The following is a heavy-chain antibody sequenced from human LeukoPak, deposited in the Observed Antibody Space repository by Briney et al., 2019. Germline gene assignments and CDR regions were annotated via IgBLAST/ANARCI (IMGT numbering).Heavy chain of an antibody. CDR3: ARSEDYVWGSYGHFDY. Sequence: PSETLSLTCAVYGGSFSGYYWSWIRQPPGKGLEWIGEINHSGSTNYNPSLKSRVTISVDTSKNQFSLKLSSVTAADTAVYYCARSEDYVWGSYGHFDYWGQGTLVTVSS. CDR1: GGSFSGYY. V-gene: IGHV4-34*01. J-gene: IGHJ4*02. CDR2: INHSGST. D-gene: IGHD3-16*01.